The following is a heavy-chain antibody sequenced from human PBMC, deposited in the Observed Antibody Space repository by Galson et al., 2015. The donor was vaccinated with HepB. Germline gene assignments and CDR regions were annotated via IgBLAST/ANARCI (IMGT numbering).Heavy chain of an antibody. Sequence: SVKVSCKASGGTFSSYTISWVRQAPGQGLEWMGRIIPILGIANYAQKFQGRVTITADESTSTAYMELSSLGSEDTAVYYCAREKGGGNRYYYYMDVWGKGTTVTVSS. CDR3: AREKGGGNRYYYYMDV. V-gene: IGHV1-69*04. CDR1: GGTFSSYT. CDR2: IIPILGIA. J-gene: IGHJ6*03. D-gene: IGHD4-23*01.